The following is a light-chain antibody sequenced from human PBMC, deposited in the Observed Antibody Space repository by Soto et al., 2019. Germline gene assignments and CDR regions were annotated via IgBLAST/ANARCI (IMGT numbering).Light chain of an antibody. Sequence: QSALTQPASVSGSLGQSITISCTGTSSDISGHNYVSWYQHHPGKAPQLMIYEVTIRPSGVSSRFSGSKSGNTASLTISGLQADDEADYYCTSYTGSSTLVVFGGGTKVTVL. J-gene: IGLJ2*01. CDR1: SSDISGHNY. CDR3: TSYTGSSTLVV. CDR2: EVT. V-gene: IGLV2-14*01.